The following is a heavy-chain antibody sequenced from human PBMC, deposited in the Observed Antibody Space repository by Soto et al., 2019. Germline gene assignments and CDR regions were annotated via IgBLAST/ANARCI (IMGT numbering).Heavy chain of an antibody. D-gene: IGHD5-12*01. CDR3: ATARKYSGYDFRYFDY. J-gene: IGHJ4*02. Sequence: SVKVSCKASGGTFSSYTISWVRQAPGQGLEWMGRIIPILGIANYAQKFQGRVTITADKSTSTAYMELSSLRSEDTAVYYCATARKYSGYDFRYFDYWGQGTLVTVSS. CDR1: GGTFSSYT. V-gene: IGHV1-69*02. CDR2: IIPILGIA.